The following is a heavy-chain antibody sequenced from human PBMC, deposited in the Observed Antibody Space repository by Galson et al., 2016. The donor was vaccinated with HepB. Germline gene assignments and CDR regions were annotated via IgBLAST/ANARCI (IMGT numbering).Heavy chain of an antibody. CDR2: INPNSGGT. V-gene: IGHV1-2*02. D-gene: IGHD1/OR15-1a*01. CDR1: GYTFSDYY. CDR3: ARVIRTRPGDY. J-gene: IGHJ4*02. Sequence: SVKVSCKASGYTFSDYYIHWVRQAPGQGLEWMGGINPNSGGTNYAQKFQGRVIMTTDTSISTAYMELRRLRSDDTAVYYCARVIRTRPGDYWGQGTLVTVSS.